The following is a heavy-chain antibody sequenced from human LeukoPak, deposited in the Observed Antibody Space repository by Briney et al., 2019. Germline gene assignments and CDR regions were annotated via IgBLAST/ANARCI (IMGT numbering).Heavy chain of an antibody. J-gene: IGHJ4*02. CDR1: GGSISSSRDF. CDR3: ARHVEIAVAGPIDY. CDR2: IYYSGST. V-gene: IGHV4-39*01. Sequence: SETLSLTCTVSGGSISSSRDFWGWIRQPPGKGLEWIGSIYYSGSTYYNPSLKSRVTIAVHTSKNQFSLKLSSVTAADTAVYYCARHVEIAVAGPIDYWGQRTLVTASS. D-gene: IGHD6-19*01.